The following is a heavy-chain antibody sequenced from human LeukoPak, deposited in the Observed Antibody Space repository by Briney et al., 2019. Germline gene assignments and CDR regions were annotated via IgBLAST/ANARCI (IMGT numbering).Heavy chain of an antibody. D-gene: IGHD7-27*01. J-gene: IGHJ5*02. CDR2: INHRGST. CDR1: GGPFSGYY. V-gene: IGHV4-34*01. Sequence: SDTLSLTCAVYGGPFSGYYWAWLRHPPGEGLEWIGEINHRGSTTYNPSFKSRVTIAVDTSKDQFSLKLSSVTAADTAIYYCATVALTGWTFDPWGQGTLVTVSS. CDR3: ATVALTGWTFDP.